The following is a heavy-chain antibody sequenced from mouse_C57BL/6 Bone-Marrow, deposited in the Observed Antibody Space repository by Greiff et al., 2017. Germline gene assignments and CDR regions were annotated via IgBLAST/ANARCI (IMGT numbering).Heavy chain of an antibody. CDR2: IYPRSGNT. CDR3: ARWAPLRYFIDV. V-gene: IGHV1-81*01. CDR1: GYTFTSYG. Sequence: VQLQQSGAELARPGASVKLSCKASGYTFTSYGISWVKQRTGQGLEWIGEIYPRSGNTYYNEKFKGKATLTADKSSSTAYMELRSLTSEDSAVYFCARWAPLRYFIDVWGTGTTVTVSS. J-gene: IGHJ1*03. D-gene: IGHD1-1*01.